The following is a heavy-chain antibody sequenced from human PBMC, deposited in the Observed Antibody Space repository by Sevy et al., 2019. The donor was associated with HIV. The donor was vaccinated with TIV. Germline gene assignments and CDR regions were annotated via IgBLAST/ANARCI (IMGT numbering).Heavy chain of an antibody. CDR2: INSGDSTI. D-gene: IGHD1-7*01. J-gene: IGHJ4*02. CDR1: GFTFSDYY. Sequence: GGSLRLSCASSGFTFSDYYMSWIRQAPGKGLELLSYINSGDSTIYYSDSVRGRFTISRDNAKNSLFLQMNSLRAEDTAVYYCARVTYGDSEAITGTIFDYWGQGTLVTVSS. V-gene: IGHV3-11*01. CDR3: ARVTYGDSEAITGTIFDY.